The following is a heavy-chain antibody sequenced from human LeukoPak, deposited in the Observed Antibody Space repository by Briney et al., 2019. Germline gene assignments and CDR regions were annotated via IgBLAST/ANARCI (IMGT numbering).Heavy chain of an antibody. CDR2: IYYSGST. CDR3: ARLYYYDSSGSRYYFDY. D-gene: IGHD3-22*01. V-gene: IGHV4-59*08. Sequence: SETLSLTCTVSGGTISSYYWSWIRQPPGKGLEWIGYIYYSGSTNYNPSLKSRVTISVDTSKNQFSLKLSSVTAADTAVYYCARLYYYDSSGSRYYFDYWGQGTLVTVSS. CDR1: GGTISSYY. J-gene: IGHJ4*02.